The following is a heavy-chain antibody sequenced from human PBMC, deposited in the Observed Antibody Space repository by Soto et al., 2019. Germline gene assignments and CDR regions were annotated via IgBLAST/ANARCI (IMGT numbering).Heavy chain of an antibody. CDR2: ISSSNRTI. D-gene: IGHD2-15*01. CDR1: GFTFRSYS. V-gene: IGHV3-48*02. J-gene: IGHJ6*02. CDR3: AREGWPLLQTGLDV. Sequence: EGQLVESGGGLKQPGGSLRLSCAASGFTFRSYSMNWVRQAPGKGLEWVSYISSSNRTINYADSVKGRFIISRDNAKNSLYLQMHSLRDEDTAVYYCAREGWPLLQTGLDVWGQGPTVTVSS.